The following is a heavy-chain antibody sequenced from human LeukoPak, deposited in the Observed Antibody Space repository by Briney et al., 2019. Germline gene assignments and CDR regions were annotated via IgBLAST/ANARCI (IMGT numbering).Heavy chain of an antibody. CDR1: GFTFDDYG. V-gene: IGHV3-20*04. Sequence: GGSLRLSCAASGFTFDDYGMSWVRQAPGKGLELVFGINWIVGSQGYADSVKGRFTISRDNAKNSLYLQKNSLRAKDTAVYYCAREPTNSSSWYTSGDYWGQGTLVTVSS. CDR2: INWIVGSQ. D-gene: IGHD6-13*01. CDR3: AREPTNSSSWYTSGDY. J-gene: IGHJ4*02.